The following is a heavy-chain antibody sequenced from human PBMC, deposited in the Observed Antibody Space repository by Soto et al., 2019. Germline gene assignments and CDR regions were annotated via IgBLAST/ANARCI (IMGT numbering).Heavy chain of an antibody. D-gene: IGHD3-22*01. CDR3: AKAGNSYDSSGSHFDY. Sequence: GSLRLSWAASGFSFSLYCMHWVRRAPVKGLEWVAVISYDGSNKYYADSVNGRFTISRDNSNNTLYVQMNSLKAEDTAVYYCAKAGNSYDSSGSHFDYWGQGTLVTVSS. CDR1: GFSFSLYC. V-gene: IGHV3-30*18. CDR2: ISYDGSNK. J-gene: IGHJ4*02.